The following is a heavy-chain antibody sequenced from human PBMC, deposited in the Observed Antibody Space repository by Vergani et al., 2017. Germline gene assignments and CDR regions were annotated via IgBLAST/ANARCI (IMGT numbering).Heavy chain of an antibody. J-gene: IGHJ6*02. D-gene: IGHD3-10*01. CDR2: IIPILGIA. CDR1: GGTFSSYT. V-gene: IGHV1-69*08. Sequence: QVQLVQSGAEVKKPGSSVKVSCKASGGTFSSYTISWVRQAPGQGLEWMGRIIPILGIANYAQKFQGRVTITADKSTSTAYMELSSLRSEDTAVYYCARDKEVCTMVRGVPMDVWGQGTTVTVSS. CDR3: ARDKEVCTMVRGVPMDV.